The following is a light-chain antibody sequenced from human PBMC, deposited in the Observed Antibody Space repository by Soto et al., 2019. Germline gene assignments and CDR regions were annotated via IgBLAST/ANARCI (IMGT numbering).Light chain of an antibody. CDR2: DAS. CDR3: QQYNSYPG. Sequence: DIQMTQSPSTLSASVGDRVTITCRASQSISSWLAWYQQKPGKAPKLLIYDASSLESGVPSRFSGGGSGTEFTLTISSLQPDDFATYDCQQYNSYPGFGQGTKVEIK. CDR1: QSISSW. V-gene: IGKV1-5*01. J-gene: IGKJ1*01.